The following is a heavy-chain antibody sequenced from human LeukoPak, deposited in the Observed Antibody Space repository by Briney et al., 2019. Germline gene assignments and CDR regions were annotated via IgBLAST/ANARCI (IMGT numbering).Heavy chain of an antibody. J-gene: IGHJ4*02. Sequence: GGSLRLSCAASGFTFSSYSMNWVRQAPGKGLEWVSSISSSSSYIYYADSVKGRFTISRDNAKNSLYLQMNSLRAEDTAVYYCARGGVEAAGDYWGQGTLVTVSS. CDR3: ARGGVEAAGDY. D-gene: IGHD6-13*01. V-gene: IGHV3-21*01. CDR1: GFTFSSYS. CDR2: ISSSSSYI.